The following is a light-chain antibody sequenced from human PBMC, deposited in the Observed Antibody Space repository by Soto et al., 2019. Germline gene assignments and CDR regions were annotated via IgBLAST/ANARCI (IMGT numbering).Light chain of an antibody. V-gene: IGKV1-5*03. CDR2: KAS. Sequence: DIQKTQSPSTLSASVGDRVTITCWASQSISSWLAWYQQKPGKAPNLLIYKASSLDTGVPARFSGSGSGTEFTLTRSGLQPDDFASYYCHQYNSYSPTFGQGTKVEIK. J-gene: IGKJ1*01. CDR3: HQYNSYSPT. CDR1: QSISSW.